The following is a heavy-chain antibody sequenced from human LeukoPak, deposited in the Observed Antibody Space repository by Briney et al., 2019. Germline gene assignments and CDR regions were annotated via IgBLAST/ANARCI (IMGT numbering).Heavy chain of an antibody. D-gene: IGHD4-17*01. CDR3: ARDSGRQRSPTTVTPGAFDI. Sequence: GGSPRLSCAASGFTFSSYSMNWVRQAPGKGLEWVSSISSSSSYIYYADSVKGRFTISRDNAKNSLYLQMSSLRAEDTAVYYCARDSGRQRSPTTVTPGAFDIWGQGTMVTVSS. CDR2: ISSSSSYI. CDR1: GFTFSSYS. V-gene: IGHV3-21*01. J-gene: IGHJ3*02.